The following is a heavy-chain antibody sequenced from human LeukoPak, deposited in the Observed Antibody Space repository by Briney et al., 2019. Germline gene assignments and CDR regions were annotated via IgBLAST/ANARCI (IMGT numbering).Heavy chain of an antibody. V-gene: IGHV3-7*01. J-gene: IGHJ6*02. D-gene: IGHD3/OR15-3a*01. CDR2: ISRDGNDV. CDR1: GFTFNAYY. CDR3: ARGGVGLLIIPGWEYVNYGLDV. Sequence: GGSLRLSCAASGFTFNAYYMGWVRQAPGKGLECVASISRDGNDVYYVDSVKGRFTISRDNARNSLHLQMNSLRVEDTAVYYCARGGVGLLIIPGWEYVNYGLDVWGQGTTVTVSS.